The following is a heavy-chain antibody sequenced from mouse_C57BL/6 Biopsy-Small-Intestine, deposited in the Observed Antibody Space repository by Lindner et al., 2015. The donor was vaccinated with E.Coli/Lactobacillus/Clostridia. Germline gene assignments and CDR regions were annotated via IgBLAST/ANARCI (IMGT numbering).Heavy chain of an antibody. CDR1: GYTFTSYG. D-gene: IGHD1-1*01. Sequence: VQLQESGPELVKPGASVKMSCKASGYTFTSYGIHWVKQKPGQGLEWIGYINPYNDGTKCTEKFKGKATLTSDKSSSTAYMEVSSLTSEDSAVYYCTISIPLIATMGAYWGQGTLVTVSA. CDR2: INPYNDGT. J-gene: IGHJ3*01. CDR3: TISIPLIATMGAY. V-gene: IGHV1-14*01.